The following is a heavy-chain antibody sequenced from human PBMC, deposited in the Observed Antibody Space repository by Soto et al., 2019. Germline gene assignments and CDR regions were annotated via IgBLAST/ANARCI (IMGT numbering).Heavy chain of an antibody. V-gene: IGHV3-66*01. CDR1: EFTVISNY. J-gene: IGHJ4*02. D-gene: IGHD2-15*01. CDR2: IYRDSTT. CDR3: TRDPTDVGSDPDY. Sequence: DVQLVESGGGLVQPGGSLRLSCAVSEFTVISNYMSWVRQAPGKGLEWVSSIYRDSTTHYADSVKGRFIISRDNSKKMLYLQMNSLRAEDTAVYYCTRDPTDVGSDPDYWGQGTLVTVS.